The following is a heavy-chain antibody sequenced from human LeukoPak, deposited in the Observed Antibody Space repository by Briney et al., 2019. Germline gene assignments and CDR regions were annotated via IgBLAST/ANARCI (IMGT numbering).Heavy chain of an antibody. CDR1: GYTLTELS. CDR3: ARGSWIAAAANWFDP. D-gene: IGHD6-13*01. Sequence: ASVKVSCKVSGYTLTELSMHWVRQAPGKGLEWMGGFDPEDGETIYAQKFQGRVTMTEDTSTDTAYMELSRLRSDDTAVYYCARGSWIAAAANWFDPWGQGTLVTVSS. J-gene: IGHJ5*02. V-gene: IGHV1-24*01. CDR2: FDPEDGET.